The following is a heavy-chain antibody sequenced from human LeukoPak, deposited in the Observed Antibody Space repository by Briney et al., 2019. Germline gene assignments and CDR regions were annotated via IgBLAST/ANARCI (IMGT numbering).Heavy chain of an antibody. V-gene: IGHV4-34*01. CDR3: ARLNGGYDSYGDYYYYYYMDV. CDR1: GGSFSGYY. Sequence: SETLSLTCAVYGGSFSGYYWSWIRQPPGKGLEWIGEINHSGSTNYNPSLKSRVTISVDTSKNQFSLKLSSVTAADTAVYYCARLNGGYDSYGDYYYYYYMDVWGKGTTVTISS. J-gene: IGHJ6*03. D-gene: IGHD5-12*01. CDR2: INHSGST.